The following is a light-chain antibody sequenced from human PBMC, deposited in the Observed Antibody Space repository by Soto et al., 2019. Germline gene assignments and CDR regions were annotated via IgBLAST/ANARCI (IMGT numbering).Light chain of an antibody. CDR2: GAS. Sequence: EIVLTQSPGTLSLSPGERATLSCRASQIVSNRFLAWYQHKPGQAPRLLIYGASSRATGIPDRFSGSVSGADFTLTISRLEPEDFAVYYCVRYDDFPSTWTFGQGTKVDI. CDR1: QIVSNRF. J-gene: IGKJ1*01. CDR3: VRYDDFPSTWT. V-gene: IGKV3-20*01.